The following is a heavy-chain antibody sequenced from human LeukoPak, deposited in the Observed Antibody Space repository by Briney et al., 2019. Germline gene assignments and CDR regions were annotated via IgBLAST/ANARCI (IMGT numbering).Heavy chain of an antibody. CDR1: GGTFSSYA. Sequence: GASVKVSCKASGGTFSSYAISWVRQAPGQGLEWMGWINPNSGGTNYAQKFQGWVTMTRDTSISTAYMELSRLRSDDTAVYYCARAWRYYDSSGYYYDSPFDYWGQGTLVTVSS. J-gene: IGHJ4*02. V-gene: IGHV1-2*04. D-gene: IGHD3-22*01. CDR2: INPNSGGT. CDR3: ARAWRYYDSSGYYYDSPFDY.